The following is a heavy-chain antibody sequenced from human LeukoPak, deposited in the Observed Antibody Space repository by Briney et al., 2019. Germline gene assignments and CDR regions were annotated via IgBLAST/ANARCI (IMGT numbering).Heavy chain of an antibody. D-gene: IGHD2-8*01. CDR3: ARDALAAGYRPEWYYFDY. J-gene: IGHJ4*02. CDR1: GFTFSTYT. Sequence: GSLRLSCAASGFTFSTYTMNWVRQAPGKGLEWVSSISSSSSYIYYADSVKGRFTISRDNAKNSLYLQMNSLRAEDTAVYYCARDALAAGYRPEWYYFDYWGQGTLVTVSS. CDR2: ISSSSSYI. V-gene: IGHV3-21*01.